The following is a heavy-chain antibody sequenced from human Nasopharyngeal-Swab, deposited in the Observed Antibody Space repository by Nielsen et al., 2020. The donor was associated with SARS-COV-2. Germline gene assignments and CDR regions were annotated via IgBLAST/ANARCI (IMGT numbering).Heavy chain of an antibody. CDR2: ISGSGGST. V-gene: IGHV3-23*01. J-gene: IGHJ4*02. CDR1: GFTFSSYA. D-gene: IGHD1-26*01. CDR3: AKVAVGATGEFDY. Sequence: GGSLRLSCAASGFTFSSYAMSWVRQAPGKGLEWFPAISGSGGSTYYADSVKGRFTISRDNSKNTLYLQMNSLRAEDTAVYYCAKVAVGATGEFDYWGQGTLVTVSS.